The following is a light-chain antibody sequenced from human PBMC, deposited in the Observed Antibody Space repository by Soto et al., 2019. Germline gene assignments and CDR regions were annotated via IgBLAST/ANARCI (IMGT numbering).Light chain of an antibody. CDR1: QNIRSR. CDR2: DAS. CDR3: QQYHSYWT. Sequence: IQMTQSPSSLSASVGDRVTITCRASQNIRSRLAWFQQKPGKAPKLLIYDASSLESGVPQRFSGSGSGTEFTLTIGSLQTDDFSTYYCQQYHSYWTFGQGTKWIS. V-gene: IGKV1-5*01. J-gene: IGKJ1*01.